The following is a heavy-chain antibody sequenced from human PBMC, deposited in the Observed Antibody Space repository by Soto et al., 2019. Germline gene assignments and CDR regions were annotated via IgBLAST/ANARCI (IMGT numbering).Heavy chain of an antibody. D-gene: IGHD3-10*01. CDR2: INVYNGNT. J-gene: IGHJ5*02. Sequence: QVQLVQSGGEVKKPGGSVKVSCKASGYTFTNYGISWVRQAPGQGLEWMGWINVYNGNTKYAQKVQGRVTMTTDTSTSTAYMELRSLRSDDTAVYYCARGVGSGSYYNQYNWFDPWGQGTLVTVSS. CDR3: ARGVGSGSYYNQYNWFDP. CDR1: GYTFTNYG. V-gene: IGHV1-18*01.